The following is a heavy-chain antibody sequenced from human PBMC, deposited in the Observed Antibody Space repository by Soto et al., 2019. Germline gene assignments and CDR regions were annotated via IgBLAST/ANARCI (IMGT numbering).Heavy chain of an antibody. CDR2: IGPKNGDT. D-gene: IGHD1-7*01. J-gene: IGHJ4*02. Sequence: QVQLVQSGAEVKESGASVKVSCKASGYTFTGHYIHWVRQAPGQGLEWVGEIGPKNGDTRYAQKFQGRVAMTKDSSITTVYMELSNLSPDDTAVYYCGRGRSGELVVFYWGQGTLVTVHS. CDR1: GYTFTGHY. CDR3: GRGRSGELVVFY. V-gene: IGHV1-2*02.